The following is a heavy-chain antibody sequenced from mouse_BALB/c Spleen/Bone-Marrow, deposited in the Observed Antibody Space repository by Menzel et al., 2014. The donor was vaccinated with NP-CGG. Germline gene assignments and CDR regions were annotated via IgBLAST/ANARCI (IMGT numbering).Heavy chain of an antibody. V-gene: IGHV1-54*01. D-gene: IGHD4-1*01. CDR3: ARNANWLFTY. J-gene: IGHJ3*01. CDR2: INPGSGDT. Sequence: QVQLQQSGAELVRPGTSVKVSCKASGYAFTTYLIECVKQRPGQGLEWIGVINPGSGDTHYNEKFKDKATLTADKSSSTAYMQLSSLTSDDSSVYFWARNANWLFTYWGQGTLVTDSA. CDR1: GYAFTTYL.